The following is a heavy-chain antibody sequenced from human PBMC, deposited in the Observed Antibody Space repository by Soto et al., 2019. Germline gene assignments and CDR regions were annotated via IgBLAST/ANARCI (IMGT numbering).Heavy chain of an antibody. D-gene: IGHD6-6*01. CDR1: GGTFSSYA. CDR2: IIPIFGTA. J-gene: IGHJ4*02. V-gene: IGHV1-69*13. Sequence: ASVKVSCKASGGTFSSYAISWVRQAPGQGLEWMGGIIPIFGTANYAQKFQGRVTITADESTSTAYMELSSLRSEDTAVYYCAVTTSSLKLVLHYWGQATLVTVSS. CDR3: AVTTSSLKLVLHY.